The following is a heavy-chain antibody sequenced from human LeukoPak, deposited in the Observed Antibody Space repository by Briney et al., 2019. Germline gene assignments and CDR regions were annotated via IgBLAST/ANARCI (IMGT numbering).Heavy chain of an antibody. V-gene: IGHV1-2*02. CDR1: GYTFTGYY. CDR3: ARDAVAAAGGYYYYMDV. J-gene: IGHJ6*03. Sequence: EASVKVSCKASGYTFTGYYMHWVRQAPGQGLEWMGWINPNSGGTNYAQKFQGRVTMTRDTSISTACMELSRLRSDDTAVYYCARDAVAAAGGYYYYMDVWGEGTTVTVSS. D-gene: IGHD6-13*01. CDR2: INPNSGGT.